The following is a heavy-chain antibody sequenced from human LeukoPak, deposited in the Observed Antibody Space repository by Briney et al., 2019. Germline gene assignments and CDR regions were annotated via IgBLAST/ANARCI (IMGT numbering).Heavy chain of an antibody. CDR3: ARDRFFGYCSSTSCSRYNWFDP. D-gene: IGHD2-2*01. CDR1: GGSISSSSYY. V-gene: IGHV4-39*07. CDR2: IYYSGST. J-gene: IGHJ5*02. Sequence: SETLSLTCTVSGGSISSSSYYWGWIRQPPGKGLEWIGSIYYSGSTYYNPSLKSRVTISVDTSKNQFSLKLSSVIAADTAVYYCARDRFFGYCSSTSCSRYNWFDPWGQGTLVTVSS.